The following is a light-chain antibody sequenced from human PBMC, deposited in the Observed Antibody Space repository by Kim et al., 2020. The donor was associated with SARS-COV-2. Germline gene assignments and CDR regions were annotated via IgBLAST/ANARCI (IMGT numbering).Light chain of an antibody. J-gene: IGLJ2*01. Sequence: SVDLGQTARITCGGSNIGSKNVNWYQQKPGQAPVLVIYRDSNRPSGIPERFSGSNSGNTATLTISRAQAGDEADYYCQVWDSSAAVFGGGTQLTVL. CDR1: NIGSKN. V-gene: IGLV3-9*01. CDR3: QVWDSSAAV. CDR2: RDS.